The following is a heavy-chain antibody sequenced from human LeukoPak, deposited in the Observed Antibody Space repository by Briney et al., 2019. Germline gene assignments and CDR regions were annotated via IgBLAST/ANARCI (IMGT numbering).Heavy chain of an antibody. V-gene: IGHV1-2*02. CDR1: GYTFSGYY. D-gene: IGHD6-19*01. J-gene: IGHJ4*02. Sequence: ASVKVSCKASGYTFSGYYMHWVRQAPGQGLEWMGWINPDSGGTNYAQKFQGRVTMTRDTSISTAYMELSRLRSDDTAVSYCARVPSSGPTIHFDYWGQGTLVTVSS. CDR3: ARVPSSGPTIHFDY. CDR2: INPDSGGT.